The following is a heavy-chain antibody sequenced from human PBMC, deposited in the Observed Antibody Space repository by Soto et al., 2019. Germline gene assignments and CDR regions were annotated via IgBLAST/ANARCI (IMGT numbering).Heavy chain of an antibody. CDR1: GGTFSSYA. CDR3: AREDTSSGLFDY. V-gene: IGHV1-69*01. CDR2: IIPIFGTA. D-gene: IGHD5-18*01. Sequence: QVQLVQSGAEVKKPGSSVKVSCKASGGTFSSYAISWVRQAPGQGLEWIGGIIPIFGTANYAQKFQGRVTITAYESTSTAYMELSSLRSEDTAVYYCAREDTSSGLFDYWGKGTLVTVSS. J-gene: IGHJ4*02.